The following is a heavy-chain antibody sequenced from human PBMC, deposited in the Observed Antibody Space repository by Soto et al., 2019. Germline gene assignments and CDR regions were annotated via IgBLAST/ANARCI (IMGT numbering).Heavy chain of an antibody. CDR3: ARDRGGLALTLDY. J-gene: IGHJ4*02. D-gene: IGHD3-10*01. Sequence: GGSLRLSCAASGFTFSTYGMHWVRQAPGKGLEWVAVIWFDGSDQYFADSVKGRFTVSRDNSKNTLYLEMNNLRADDTSVYYCARDRGGLALTLDYWGQGTLVTVSS. CDR2: IWFDGSDQ. V-gene: IGHV3-33*08. CDR1: GFTFSTYG.